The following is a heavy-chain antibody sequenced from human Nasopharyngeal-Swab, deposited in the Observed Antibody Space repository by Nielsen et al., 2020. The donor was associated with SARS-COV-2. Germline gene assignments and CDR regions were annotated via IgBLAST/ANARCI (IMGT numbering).Heavy chain of an antibody. Sequence: GESLKISCAASGFTFSDYGIQWVRQAPGKGLEWVGVVSSDGSNKYYSDSAKGRFALSRDNSKNTVDLQMNSLTAEDTAVYYCAAGTWYRGGYDAFDVWGPGTVVTVSS. J-gene: IGHJ3*01. V-gene: IGHV3-30*03. D-gene: IGHD6-25*01. CDR3: AAGTWYRGGYDAFDV. CDR1: GFTFSDYG. CDR2: VSSDGSNK.